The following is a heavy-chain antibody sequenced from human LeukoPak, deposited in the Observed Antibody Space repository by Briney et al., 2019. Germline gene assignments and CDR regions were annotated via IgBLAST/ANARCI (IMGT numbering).Heavy chain of an antibody. Sequence: TGGSLRLSCAASGFTFSSYWMHWVRQVPGKGLVWVSRINGDGSTISYADSVKGRFTISRGNSKNTLYLQMNSLRAEDTAVYYCAKEVAVAGTFDYWGQGTLVTVSS. J-gene: IGHJ4*02. CDR3: AKEVAVAGTFDY. CDR1: GFTFSSYW. CDR2: INGDGSTI. V-gene: IGHV3-74*01. D-gene: IGHD6-19*01.